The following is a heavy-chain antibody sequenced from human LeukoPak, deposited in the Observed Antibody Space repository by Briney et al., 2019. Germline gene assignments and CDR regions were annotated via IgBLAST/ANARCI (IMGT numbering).Heavy chain of an antibody. CDR1: RFTLSSHW. V-gene: IGHV3-74*03. CDR3: ARSWNGGDDY. J-gene: IGHJ4*02. CDR2: INTDGSIT. D-gene: IGHD3-16*01. Sequence: PGGSLRLSCAASRFTLSSHWMHWVRQTPGKGLVWVSRINTDGSITTYVASVKGRLSISRDTAKNTLFLQMNSLRAEDTAIYYCARSWNGGDDYGGQGTLVTVAS.